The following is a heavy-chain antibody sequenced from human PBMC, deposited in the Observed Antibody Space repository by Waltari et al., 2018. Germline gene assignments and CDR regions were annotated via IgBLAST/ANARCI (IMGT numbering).Heavy chain of an antibody. V-gene: IGHV1-69*08. CDR2: IIPILGIA. Sequence: QVQLVQSGSEVKKPGSSVKVSCKASGVTFSRYTITSGGMAPGQGREWMGRIIPILGIANYAQNFQGRVTITTDKSTCTAYMELSSLRSEDTAVYYCARDRVAARYGRWFDPWGQGTLVTVSS. CDR1: GVTFSRYT. D-gene: IGHD6-13*01. CDR3: ARDRVAARYGRWFDP. J-gene: IGHJ5*02.